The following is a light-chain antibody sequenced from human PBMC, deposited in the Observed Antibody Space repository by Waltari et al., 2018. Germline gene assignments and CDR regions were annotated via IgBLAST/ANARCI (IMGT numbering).Light chain of an antibody. Sequence: SSELTQDPTVSVALVQTVRITCQGDSLRRYYPSWYQQRPGQAPILVFYGQSSRPAGIPDRFSGSISGNTASLTTTGAQAEDEADYYCHSRDSSSTRFFGGGTRLTV. CDR3: HSRDSSSTRF. J-gene: IGLJ2*01. V-gene: IGLV3-19*01. CDR2: GQS. CDR1: SLRRYY.